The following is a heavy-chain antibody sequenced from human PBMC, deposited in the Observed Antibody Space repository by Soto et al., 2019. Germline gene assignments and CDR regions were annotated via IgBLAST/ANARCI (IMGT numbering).Heavy chain of an antibody. CDR2: ISGNVAIT. Sequence: WGSRRLSCVASGLSFSNYAMSWVRQAPGKGLEWVSGISGNVAITYYEHSVKGRFTISRDNSENTLYLQMNSLRAEDTAVYYCAKDPRVYVQYCDCWGEETLVTVSP. V-gene: IGHV3-23*01. CDR1: GLSFSNYA. J-gene: IGHJ4*01. D-gene: IGHD2-21*02. CDR3: AKDPRVYVQYCDC.